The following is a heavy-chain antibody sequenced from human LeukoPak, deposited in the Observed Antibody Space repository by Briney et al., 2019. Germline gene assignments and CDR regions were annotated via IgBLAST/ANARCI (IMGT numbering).Heavy chain of an antibody. J-gene: IGHJ4*02. CDR1: GGSISGHY. D-gene: IGHD3-22*01. Sequence: SETLSLTCTVSGGSISGHYWSWIRQPPGKGLEWIGYIYYSGSTNYNPSLKSRVTISVDTSKNQFSLKLSSVTAADTAVYYCARASPYDYYDSSGYSPGGLDYWGQGTLVTVSS. V-gene: IGHV4-59*11. CDR2: IYYSGST. CDR3: ARASPYDYYDSSGYSPGGLDY.